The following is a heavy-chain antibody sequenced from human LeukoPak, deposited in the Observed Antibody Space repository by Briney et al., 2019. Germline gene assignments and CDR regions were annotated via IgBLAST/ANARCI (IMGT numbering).Heavy chain of an antibody. CDR1: GFTFSSYA. V-gene: IGHV3-23*01. CDR3: AKDLSPLYYYYGMDV. J-gene: IGHJ6*02. Sequence: GGSLRLSCAASGFTFSSYAMSWVRQAPWKGLEWVSGISGSGGSTYYADSVKGRFTISRDNSKNTLYLQMNSLSAEDTAVYYCAKDLSPLYYYYGMDVWGQGTTVTVSS. CDR2: ISGSGGST.